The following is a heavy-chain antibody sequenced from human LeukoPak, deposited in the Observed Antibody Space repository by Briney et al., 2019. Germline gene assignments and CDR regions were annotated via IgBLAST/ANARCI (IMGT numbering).Heavy chain of an antibody. D-gene: IGHD3-22*01. J-gene: IGHJ3*02. CDR3: ATYVITMIPNGLDAFDI. CDR2: FDPEDGET. V-gene: IGHV1-24*01. CDR1: GYTLTELS. Sequence: ASVKVSCKVSGYTLTELSMHWVRQAPGKGLEWMGGFDPEDGETIYAQKFQGRVTMTEDTSTDTAYMELSSLRSEDTAVYYCATYVITMIPNGLDAFDIWGQGTIVTVSS.